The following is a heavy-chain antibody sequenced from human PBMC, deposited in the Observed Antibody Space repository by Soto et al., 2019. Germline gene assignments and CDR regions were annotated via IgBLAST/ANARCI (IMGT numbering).Heavy chain of an antibody. J-gene: IGHJ4*02. V-gene: IGHV3-23*01. CDR2: ISGSGSNT. CDR3: AKGVYASGTRRVPFDY. D-gene: IGHD3-10*01. CDR1: GFTFSSYA. Sequence: EVQLLESGGGFVQPGGSLRLSCAASGFTFSSYAMSWVRQAPGKGLEWVSVISGSGSNTYYADSVKGRFTISRDNSKNTVYLKMGSLRAEDTAVYYCAKGVYASGTRRVPFDYWGQGTLVTVSS.